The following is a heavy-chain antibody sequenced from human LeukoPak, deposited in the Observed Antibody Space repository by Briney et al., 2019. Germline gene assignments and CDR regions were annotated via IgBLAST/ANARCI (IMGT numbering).Heavy chain of an antibody. D-gene: IGHD3-16*02. Sequence: SETLSLTCTVSGDSISTYYWSWIRQPPGKGLEWIGYIFYSCSTNYNPSLKSRVTISVDTSKNQFSLKLSSVTAANTAVYYCARGLRLPRREWGSYRYPFDYWGQGTLVTVSS. CDR2: IFYSCST. J-gene: IGHJ4*02. V-gene: IGHV4-59*12. CDR1: GDSISTYY. CDR3: ARGLRLPRREWGSYRYPFDY.